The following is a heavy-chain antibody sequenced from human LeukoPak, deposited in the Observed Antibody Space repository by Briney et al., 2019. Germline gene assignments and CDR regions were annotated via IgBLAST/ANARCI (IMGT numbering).Heavy chain of an antibody. V-gene: IGHV1-18*01. Sequence: ASVKVSCKASGYIFTDYGITWVRQAPGQGLEWMGWMNTYNGDTNYAQRLQDRITMTTDTLTSTAYMELRSLRSEDTAVYYCAAEKDYYDSSGYFSDWGQGTLVTVSS. CDR3: AAEKDYYDSSGYFSD. CDR2: MNTYNGDT. J-gene: IGHJ4*02. CDR1: GYIFTDYG. D-gene: IGHD3-22*01.